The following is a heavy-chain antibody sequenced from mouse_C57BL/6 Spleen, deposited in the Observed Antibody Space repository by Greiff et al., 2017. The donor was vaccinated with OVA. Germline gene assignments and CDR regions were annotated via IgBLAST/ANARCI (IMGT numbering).Heavy chain of an antibody. V-gene: IGHV1-54*01. D-gene: IGHD1-1*02. CDR2: INPGSGGT. J-gene: IGHJ1*03. Sequence: VQLQESGAELVRPGTSVKVSCKASGYAFTNYLIEWVKQRPGQGLEWIGVINPGSGGTNYNEKFKGKATLTADKSSSTAYLQLSSLTSEDSAVYFGGREGGDGGGYWCFDVWGTGTTVTVSS. CDR3: GREGGDGGGYWCFDV. CDR1: GYAFTNYL.